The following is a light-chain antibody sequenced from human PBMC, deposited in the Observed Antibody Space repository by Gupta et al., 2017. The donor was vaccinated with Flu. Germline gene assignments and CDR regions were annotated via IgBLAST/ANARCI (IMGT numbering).Light chain of an antibody. V-gene: IGLV3-21*03. Sequence: EVLTQSPSVPVAPGKTARITCGGINSGRKRVHWYLQRSGQAPVLVVHDDDNRPAGIPDRISASKSANTATLTLTEGEDGEEADYFCQAWDSTSGRVFGGGTKLTVL. CDR2: DDD. CDR1: NSGRKR. CDR3: QAWDSTSGRV. J-gene: IGLJ3*02.